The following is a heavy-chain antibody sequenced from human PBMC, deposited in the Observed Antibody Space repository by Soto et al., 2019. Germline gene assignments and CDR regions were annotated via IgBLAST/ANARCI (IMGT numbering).Heavy chain of an antibody. D-gene: IGHD3-16*01. CDR2: TSYDGNNK. Sequence: QLQLVESGGGVVQPGTSLRLSCTASGFMFKSYVMHWVRQAPGKGLEWVALTSYDGNNKYYGDSVKGRFTVSRDNSKNTLHLQMDSLRAADTAVYYCARWGTTGGFDLWGQGTLVSVSS. CDR3: ARWGTTGGFDL. V-gene: IGHV3-30*19. CDR1: GFMFKSYV. J-gene: IGHJ4*02.